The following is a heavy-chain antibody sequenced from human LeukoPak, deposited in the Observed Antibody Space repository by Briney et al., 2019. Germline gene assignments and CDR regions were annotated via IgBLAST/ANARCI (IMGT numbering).Heavy chain of an antibody. V-gene: IGHV3-9*01. CDR1: GFTFDDYA. D-gene: IGHD3-3*01. J-gene: IGHJ3*01. Sequence: GGSLRLSCAASGFTFDDYAMHWVRQAPGKGLEWVSGISRNSGSIGYADSVKGRFTISRDNAKNSLYLQMNSLRAEDTALYYCAKDIRVTIFGVVQGGAFDVWGQGTMVTVPS. CDR2: ISRNSGSI. CDR3: AKDIRVTIFGVVQGGAFDV.